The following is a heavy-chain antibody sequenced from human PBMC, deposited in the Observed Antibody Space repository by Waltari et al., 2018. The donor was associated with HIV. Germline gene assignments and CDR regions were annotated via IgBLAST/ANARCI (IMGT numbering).Heavy chain of an antibody. CDR1: GYSISSGYY. D-gene: IGHD2-2*01. CDR3: ARERGPYGIVVVPAAIPNWFDP. CDR2: IYHSGST. J-gene: IGHJ5*02. Sequence: QVQLQESGPGLVKPSETLSLTCTVSGYSISSGYYWGWIRQPPGKGLEWIGSIYHSGSTYYNPSRKSLVTISVDTSKNQFSLKLSSVTAADTAVYYCARERGPYGIVVVPAAIPNWFDPWGQGTLVTVSS. V-gene: IGHV4-38-2*02.